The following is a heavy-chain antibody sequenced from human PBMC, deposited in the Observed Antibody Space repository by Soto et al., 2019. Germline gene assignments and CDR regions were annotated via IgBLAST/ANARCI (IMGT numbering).Heavy chain of an antibody. CDR1: GGSIRPYY. CDR2: IYYTGST. Sequence: QVQLQESGPGLVKPSETLSLTCTVSGGSIRPYYWSWIRQPPGKGLEWIGYIYYTGSTNYISSLESRVTISPDASKHQFSLKLTSVTAADSDLYSCASGSPMSSSLPLDSWCQGTLVAVSS. J-gene: IGHJ4*02. CDR3: ASGSPMSSSLPLDS. V-gene: IGHV4-59*01. D-gene: IGHD6-6*01.